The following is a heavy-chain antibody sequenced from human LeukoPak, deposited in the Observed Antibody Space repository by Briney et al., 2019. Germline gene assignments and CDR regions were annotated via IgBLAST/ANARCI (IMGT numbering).Heavy chain of an antibody. Sequence: GGSLRLTCAASGFTFSSYAMSWVRQAPGKGLEWVSAISGSGGSTYYADSVKGRFTISRDNSKNTLYLQMNSLRAEDTAVYYCAKDSIVVVPAATAPFWGQGTMVTVSS. CDR1: GFTFSSYA. J-gene: IGHJ3*01. CDR3: AKDSIVVVPAATAPF. D-gene: IGHD2-2*01. V-gene: IGHV3-23*01. CDR2: ISGSGGST.